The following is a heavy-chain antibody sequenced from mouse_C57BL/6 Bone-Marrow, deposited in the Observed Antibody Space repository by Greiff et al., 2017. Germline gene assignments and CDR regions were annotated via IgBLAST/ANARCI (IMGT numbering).Heavy chain of an antibody. V-gene: IGHV1-76*01. CDR1: GYTFTDYC. D-gene: IGHD1-1*01. CDR3: ARSDYVSSYVDY. Sequence: QVHVKQPGAELVRPGASVKLSCKASGYTFTDYCINWVKQRPGRGLEWIGRIDPGSGSTYYNEKFKGKATLTAEKPSSTAYMQLSSLTSEDSAVYFCARSDYVSSYVDYWGQGTTLTVSS. J-gene: IGHJ2*01. CDR2: IDPGSGST.